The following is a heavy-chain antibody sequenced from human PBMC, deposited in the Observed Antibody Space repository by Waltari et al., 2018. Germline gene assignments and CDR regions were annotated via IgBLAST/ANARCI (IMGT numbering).Heavy chain of an antibody. J-gene: IGHJ4*02. Sequence: QVQLQESGPGLVKPSETLSLTRTVSGGSVSSYYWSWIRQPPGKGLELMRYISYSGSTNSNPPLKSRVTISVDTSKTQFSLKLSSVTAADTAVYYCARLGSTVPFDYWGQGTLVTVSS. D-gene: IGHD3-16*01. CDR2: ISYSGST. V-gene: IGHV4-59*02. CDR3: ARLGSTVPFDY. CDR1: GGSVSSYY.